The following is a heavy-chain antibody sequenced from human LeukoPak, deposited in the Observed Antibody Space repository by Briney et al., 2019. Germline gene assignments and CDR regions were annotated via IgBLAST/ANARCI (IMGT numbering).Heavy chain of an antibody. CDR3: ARDRDFGVVTPWRDY. Sequence: PGGSLRLSCAASGFTFSSYGMQWVRQAPGKGLEWVAIISYDGSIKYYGDSVRGRFTISRDNSKNTLYLQMNSLRADDTAIYYCARDRDFGVVTPWRDYWGQGVLVTVSS. J-gene: IGHJ4*02. CDR2: ISYDGSIK. V-gene: IGHV3-30*03. D-gene: IGHD3-3*01. CDR1: GFTFSSYG.